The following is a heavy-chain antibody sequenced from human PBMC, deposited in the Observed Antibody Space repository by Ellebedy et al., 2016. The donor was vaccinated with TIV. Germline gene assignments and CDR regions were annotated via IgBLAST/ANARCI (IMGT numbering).Heavy chain of an antibody. Sequence: GGSLRLSCAASGFSFGNCAMSWVRQAPGKGLEWVSTISGSGGHTYYADSVKGRFTIPRDNSKTTLYLQMSSLRAEDTALYYCAKHGDTSGWYVGFYFDYWGQGTLVTVSS. CDR1: GFSFGNCA. CDR2: ISGSGGHT. J-gene: IGHJ4*02. D-gene: IGHD6-19*01. CDR3: AKHGDTSGWYVGFYFDY. V-gene: IGHV3-23*01.